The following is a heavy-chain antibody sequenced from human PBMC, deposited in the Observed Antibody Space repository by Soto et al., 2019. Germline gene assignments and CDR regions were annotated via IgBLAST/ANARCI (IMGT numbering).Heavy chain of an antibody. CDR3: ARDSLDYYGSGSPGMDV. D-gene: IGHD3-10*01. CDR2: INHSGST. Sequence: SETLSLTCAVYGGSFSGYYWSWIRQPPGKGLEWIGEINHSGSTNYNPSLKSRVTISVDTSKNQFSLKLSSVTAADTAVYYCARDSLDYYGSGSPGMDVWGQGTTVTVS. V-gene: IGHV4-34*01. CDR1: GGSFSGYY. J-gene: IGHJ6*02.